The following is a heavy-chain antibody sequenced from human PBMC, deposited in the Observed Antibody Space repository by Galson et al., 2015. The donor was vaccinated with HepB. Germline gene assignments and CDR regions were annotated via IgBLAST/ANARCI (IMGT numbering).Heavy chain of an antibody. Sequence: SVKVSCKASGYTFTSYAMHWPRQAPGQRLEWMGWINTGNGNTKYSQKFQGRVTITRDTSASTAYMALSSLRSEVTAVYYCARDVRLLWFGESYYFAYWGQGTLVTVSS. CDR3: ARDVRLLWFGESYYFAY. D-gene: IGHD3-10*01. CDR1: GYTFTSYA. V-gene: IGHV1-3*04. J-gene: IGHJ4*02. CDR2: INTGNGNT.